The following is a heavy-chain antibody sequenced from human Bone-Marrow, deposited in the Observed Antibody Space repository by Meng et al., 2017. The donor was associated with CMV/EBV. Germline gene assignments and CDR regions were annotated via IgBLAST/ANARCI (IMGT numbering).Heavy chain of an antibody. CDR2: IYHSGST. D-gene: IGHD2-2*02. J-gene: IGHJ3*01. CDR1: GYSISSGYY. CDR3: ASFHGYCSSTSCYTP. V-gene: IGHV4-38-2*02. Sequence: GSLRLSCTVSGYSISSGYYWGWIRQPPGKGLEWIGSIYHSGSTYYNPSLKSRVTISVDTSKNQFSLKLSSVTAADTAVYYCASFHGYCSSTSCYTPWGQGTMVTVSS.